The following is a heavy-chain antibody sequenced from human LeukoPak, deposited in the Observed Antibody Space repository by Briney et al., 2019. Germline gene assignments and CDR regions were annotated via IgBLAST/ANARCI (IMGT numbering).Heavy chain of an antibody. CDR1: GFTFSSYG. J-gene: IGHJ5*02. V-gene: IGHV3-33*06. Sequence: QAGGSLRLSCAASGFTFSSYGMHWVRQAPGKGLEWVAVIWYDGSNKYYADSVKGRFTISRDNSKNTLYLQMNSLRAEDTAVYYCAKDPRSYCSSTSCPPWFDPWGQGTLVTASS. D-gene: IGHD2-2*01. CDR3: AKDPRSYCSSTSCPPWFDP. CDR2: IWYDGSNK.